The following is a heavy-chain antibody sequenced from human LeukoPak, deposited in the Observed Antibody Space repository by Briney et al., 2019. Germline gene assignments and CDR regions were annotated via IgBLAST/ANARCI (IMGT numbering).Heavy chain of an antibody. CDR1: GFTFGSYS. Sequence: GGSLRLSCAASGFTFGSYSMSWVRQAPGKGPEWVSYISGRSSIIYYADSVKGRFTISRDNAKNSLYLQMTGLRAEDTAVYYCARDQSGHIAGGTDAFEIWGQGTMVTVSS. V-gene: IGHV3-48*04. CDR3: ARDQSGHIAGGTDAFEI. D-gene: IGHD1-26*01. J-gene: IGHJ3*02. CDR2: ISGRSSII.